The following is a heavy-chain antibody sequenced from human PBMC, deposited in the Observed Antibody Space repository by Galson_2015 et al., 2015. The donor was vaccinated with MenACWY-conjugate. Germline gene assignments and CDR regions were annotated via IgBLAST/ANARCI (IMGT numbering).Heavy chain of an antibody. J-gene: IGHJ5*02. V-gene: IGHV6-1*01. CDR3: ASGTAAAGFRA. CDR2: TYYRSKWIN. Sequence: CAISGDSVSSHSGAWNWIRQSPSRGLERLGRTYYRSKWINDYAVSVKGRITINPDTSKNQFSLQLNSVTPEDTAVYYCASGTAAAGFRAWGQGALVTVSS. D-gene: IGHD6-13*01. CDR1: GDSVSSHSGA.